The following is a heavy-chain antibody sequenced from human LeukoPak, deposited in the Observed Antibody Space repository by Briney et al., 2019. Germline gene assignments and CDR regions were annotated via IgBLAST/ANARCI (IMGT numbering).Heavy chain of an antibody. Sequence: PSETLSLTCAVYGGSFSGYYWSWIRQPPGKGLGWIGEINHSGSTNYNPSLKSRVTISVDTSKNQFSLKLSSVTAADTAVYYCARGRIAARSDDYWGQGTLVTVSS. CDR1: GGSFSGYY. CDR2: INHSGST. J-gene: IGHJ4*02. CDR3: ARGRIAARSDDY. V-gene: IGHV4-34*01. D-gene: IGHD6-6*01.